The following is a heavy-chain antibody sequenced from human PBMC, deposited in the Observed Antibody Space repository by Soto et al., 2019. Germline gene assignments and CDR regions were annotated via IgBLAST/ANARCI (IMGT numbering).Heavy chain of an antibody. CDR2: ISSSSSYI. J-gene: IGHJ4*02. CDR1: GFTFSSYS. Sequence: GGSLRLSCAASGFTFSSYSMNWVRQAPGKGLEWVSSISSSSSYIYYADSVKGRFTISRDNAKNSLYLQMNSLRAEDTAVYYCARDSDAYYYDSSGYYAGIDYWGQGTLVTVSS. V-gene: IGHV3-21*01. D-gene: IGHD3-22*01. CDR3: ARDSDAYYYDSSGYYAGIDY.